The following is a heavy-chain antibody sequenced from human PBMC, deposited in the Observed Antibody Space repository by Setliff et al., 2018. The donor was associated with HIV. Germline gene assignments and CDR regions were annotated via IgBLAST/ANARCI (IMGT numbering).Heavy chain of an antibody. CDR2: VYYSGST. V-gene: IGHV4-59*11. CDR3: ARDISEGFFLERASEH. J-gene: IGHJ1*01. CDR1: GGSMTTHF. Sequence: ASETLSLTCTVSGGSMTTHFWSWIRQPPGKGLGWIGSVYYSGSTNDNPSLKSRVTISLDTSENQFSLNLNSVTAADTAVYYCARDISEGFFLERASEHWSQGTLVTVSS. D-gene: IGHD3-3*01.